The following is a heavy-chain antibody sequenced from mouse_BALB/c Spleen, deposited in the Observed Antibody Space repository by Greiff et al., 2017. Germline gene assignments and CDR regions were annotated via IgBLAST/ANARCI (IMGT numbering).Heavy chain of an antibody. CDR3: ARGGNYFAY. CDR1: GYTFTSYW. V-gene: IGHV1S81*02. CDR2: INPSNGRT. D-gene: IGHD2-1*01. J-gene: IGHJ3*01. Sequence: VQLQQPGAELVKPGASVKLSCKASGYTFTSYWMHWVKQRPGQGLEWIGEINPSNGRTNYNEKFKSKATLTVDKSSSTAYMQLSSLTSEDSAVYYCARGGNYFAYWGQGTLVTVSA.